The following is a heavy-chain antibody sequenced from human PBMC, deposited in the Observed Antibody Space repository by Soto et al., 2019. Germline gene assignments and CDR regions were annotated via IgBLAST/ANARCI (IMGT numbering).Heavy chain of an antibody. CDR1: GFTFSSET. CDR2: LRGSGGGT. Sequence: GGSLRLSCAASGFTFSSETLSWVRQAPGKGLEWVSSLRGSGGGTYRGDSVEGRFTFSPDNSKNTLFLQMSSLRVEDTALYYCAKTQCTGDYYFQFDYWGQGTQVTVSS. V-gene: IGHV3-23*01. J-gene: IGHJ4*02. CDR3: AKTQCTGDYYFQFDY. D-gene: IGHD3-22*01.